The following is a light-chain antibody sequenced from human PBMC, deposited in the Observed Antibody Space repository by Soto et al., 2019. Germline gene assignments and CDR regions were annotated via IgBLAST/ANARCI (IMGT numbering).Light chain of an antibody. CDR3: CSYTSSSTKV. V-gene: IGLV2-14*01. CDR2: DVS. Sequence: QSALTQPASVSGSPGQSITISCTGTSSDVGGYNYVSWYQQHPGKAPKLMIYDVSNRPSGVSNRFSGSKSGNTASLTISGLQAEDEADYYCCSYTSSSTKVFGTGTKLTVL. J-gene: IGLJ1*01. CDR1: SSDVGGYNY.